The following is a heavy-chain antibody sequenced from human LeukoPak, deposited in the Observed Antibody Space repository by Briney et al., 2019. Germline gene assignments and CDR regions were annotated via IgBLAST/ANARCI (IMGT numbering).Heavy chain of an antibody. Sequence: GASVKVSCKTSGYTFTGYYIHWVRQAPGQGLEWMGWINPNSGGTNYAQKFQGRVTMTRDTSISTAYMELSRLRSDDTAVYYCARDPASHSSSWYNDYWGQGTLVTVSS. V-gene: IGHV1-2*02. CDR2: INPNSGGT. J-gene: IGHJ4*02. CDR3: ARDPASHSSSWYNDY. CDR1: GYTFTGYY. D-gene: IGHD6-13*01.